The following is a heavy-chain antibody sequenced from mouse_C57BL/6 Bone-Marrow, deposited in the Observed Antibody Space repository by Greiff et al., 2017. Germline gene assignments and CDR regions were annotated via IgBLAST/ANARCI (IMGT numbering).Heavy chain of an antibody. D-gene: IGHD2-3*01. Sequence: EVQGVESEGGLVQPGSSMKLSCTASGFTFSDYYMAWVRQVPEKGLEWVANINYDGSSTYYLASLKSRFILSSATAKNILYLQISSLKSENTATYYGSRGVYGGYYVYWYCDVWGTGTTVTVSS. J-gene: IGHJ1*03. CDR2: INYDGSST. CDR3: SRGVYGGYYVYWYCDV. V-gene: IGHV5-16*01. CDR1: GFTFSDYY.